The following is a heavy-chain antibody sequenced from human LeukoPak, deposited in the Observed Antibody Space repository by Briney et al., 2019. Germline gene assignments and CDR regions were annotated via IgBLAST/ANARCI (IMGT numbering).Heavy chain of an antibody. J-gene: IGHJ6*02. Sequence: GASVKVSCKASGYTFTSYGISWVRQAPGQGLEWMGWISAYNGNTNYAQKLQGRVTMTTDTSTSTAYMELRSLRSDDTAVYYCAREGYDILTGYYYYYYGMDVWGQGTTVTVSS. CDR3: AREGYDILTGYYYYYYGMDV. CDR1: GYTFTSYG. V-gene: IGHV1-18*01. D-gene: IGHD3-9*01. CDR2: ISAYNGNT.